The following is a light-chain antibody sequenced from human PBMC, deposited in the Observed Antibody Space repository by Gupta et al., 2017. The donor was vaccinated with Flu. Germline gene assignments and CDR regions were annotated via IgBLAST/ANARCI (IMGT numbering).Light chain of an antibody. CDR3: AAGDDSMTALSADGSRTGLWV. Sequence: SNIGSNVVSWYQHITGTAPRLLIYNENQRPSGVPDRVSGSKSGTSASLAIGGLQSEDEADYYWAAGDDSMTALSADGSRTGLWVFGGGTKLSVL. J-gene: IGLJ3*02. V-gene: IGLV1-44*01. CDR2: NEN. CDR1: SNIGSNV.